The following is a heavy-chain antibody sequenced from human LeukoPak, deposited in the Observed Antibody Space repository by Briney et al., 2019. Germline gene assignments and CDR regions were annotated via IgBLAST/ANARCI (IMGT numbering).Heavy chain of an antibody. V-gene: IGHV1-69*06. CDR1: GGTFSSYG. CDR3: AAPGASGFVGNFWSGPLDF. Sequence: SVKVSCKASGGTFSSYGISWVRQAPGQGLEWMGRIIPIFGTANYAQKFQGRVTITADKSTSTAYMELSSLRSEDTAVYYCAAPGASGFVGNFWSGPLDFWGQGTLVTVSS. D-gene: IGHD3-3*01. J-gene: IGHJ4*02. CDR2: IIPIFGTA.